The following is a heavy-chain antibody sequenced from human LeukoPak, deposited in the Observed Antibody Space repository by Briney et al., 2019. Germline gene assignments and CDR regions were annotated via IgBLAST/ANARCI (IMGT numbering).Heavy chain of an antibody. D-gene: IGHD1-26*01. Sequence: QPGRSLRLSCDASGFTFDDHAMHWVRQAPGKGLEWVSAISWNSGSIGYADSVKGRFTISRDNAKNSLYLQMNSLRAEDTALYYCAKDMDHVGGSCNFDYWGQGTLVTVSS. CDR3: AKDMDHVGGSCNFDY. CDR1: GFTFDDHA. V-gene: IGHV3-9*01. J-gene: IGHJ4*02. CDR2: ISWNSGSI.